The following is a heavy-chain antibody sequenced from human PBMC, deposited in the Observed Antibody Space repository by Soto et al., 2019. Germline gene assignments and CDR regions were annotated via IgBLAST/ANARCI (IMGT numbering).Heavy chain of an antibody. J-gene: IGHJ5*02. Sequence: GASVKVSCKASGYTFTNYGISWVRQAPGQGLEWMGWINTYNGNTNHAQKLQGRVTMTTDTSTSTAYMELRSPRSDDTAVYYCARGVGSGTYYNQYNWFDPWGQGTLVTVSS. CDR2: INTYNGNT. CDR1: GYTFTNYG. D-gene: IGHD3-10*01. V-gene: IGHV1-18*01. CDR3: ARGVGSGTYYNQYNWFDP.